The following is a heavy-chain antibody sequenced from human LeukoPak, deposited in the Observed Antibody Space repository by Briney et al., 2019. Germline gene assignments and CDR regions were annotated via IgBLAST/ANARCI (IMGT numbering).Heavy chain of an antibody. CDR3: ARDISSPNWNYVYFDY. CDR2: INPSGGST. J-gene: IGHJ4*02. Sequence: ASVKVSCKASGYTFTGYYMHWVRQAPGQGLEWMGIINPSGGSTSYAQKFQGRVTMTRDMSTSTVYIELSSLRSEDTAVYYCARDISSPNWNYVYFDYWGQGTLVTVSS. D-gene: IGHD1-7*01. V-gene: IGHV1-46*01. CDR1: GYTFTGYY.